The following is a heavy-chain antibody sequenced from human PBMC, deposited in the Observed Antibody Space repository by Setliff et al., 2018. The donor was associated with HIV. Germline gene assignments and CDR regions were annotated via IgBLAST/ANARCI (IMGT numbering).Heavy chain of an antibody. D-gene: IGHD2-15*01. CDR3: ARQAWHSGRNGYFVDY. J-gene: IGHJ4*02. Sequence: PSETLSLTCAVSGGSISSDNWWTWVRQPPGRGLEWIGEIYHTGSTNYNPSLKSRVTISVDKSKNQFSLKLSSVTAADTAVYYCARQAWHSGRNGYFVDYWGQGTLVTVSS. CDR1: GGSISSDNW. CDR2: IYHTGST. V-gene: IGHV4-4*02.